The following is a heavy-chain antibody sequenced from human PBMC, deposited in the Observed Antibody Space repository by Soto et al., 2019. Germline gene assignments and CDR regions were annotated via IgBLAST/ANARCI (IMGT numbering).Heavy chain of an antibody. CDR3: ARGSFLYDYVWWSYRSLSNYYHYGMDV. V-gene: IGHV4-30-4*01. CDR2: IYYSGST. D-gene: IGHD3-16*02. Sequence: LSLTCTVSGGSISSGDYYWSWIRQPPGKGLEWIGYIYYSGSTYYNPSLKSRVTISVDTSKNQFSLKLSSVTAADTAVYYCARGSFLYDYVWWSYRSLSNYYHYGMDVWGQGTXVTVSS. J-gene: IGHJ6*02. CDR1: GGSISSGDYY.